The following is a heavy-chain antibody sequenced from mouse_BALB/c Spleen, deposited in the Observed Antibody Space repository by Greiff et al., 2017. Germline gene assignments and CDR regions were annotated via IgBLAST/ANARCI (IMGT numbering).Heavy chain of an antibody. CDR3: ARLSTMITTGYAMDY. CDR1: GFTFSSYA. D-gene: IGHD2-4*01. J-gene: IGHJ4*01. V-gene: IGHV5-9-4*01. Sequence: EVHLVESGGGLVKPGGSLKLSCAASGFTFSSYAMSWVRQSPEKRLEWVAEISSGGSYTYYPDTVTGRFTISRDNAKNTLYLEMSSLRSEDTAMYYCARLSTMITTGYAMDYWGQGTSVTVSS. CDR2: ISSGGSYT.